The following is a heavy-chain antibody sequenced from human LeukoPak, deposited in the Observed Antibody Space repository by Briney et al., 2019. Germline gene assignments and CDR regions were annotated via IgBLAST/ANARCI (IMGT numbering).Heavy chain of an antibody. Sequence: SETLSLTCTVSGGSISSSSYYWGWIRQPPGKGLEWIGSIYYSGSTYYNPSLKSRVTISVDTSKNQFSLKLSSVTAADTAVYYCVGGYSPYYFDYWGQGTLVTVSS. D-gene: IGHD6-13*01. CDR1: GGSISSSSYY. J-gene: IGHJ4*02. V-gene: IGHV4-39*01. CDR2: IYYSGST. CDR3: VGGYSPYYFDY.